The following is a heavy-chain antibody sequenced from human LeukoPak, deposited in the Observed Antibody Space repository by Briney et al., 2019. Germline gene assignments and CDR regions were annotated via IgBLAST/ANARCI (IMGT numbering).Heavy chain of an antibody. Sequence: GESLKISCKGSGYSFTNYWIGWVRQMPGKGLEWMGIIYPGDSDTRYSPSFQGQVTISADKSISTAYLQWSSLKASDTAMYYCARGYCSGGSCYPAFDYWGQGTLVTVSS. V-gene: IGHV5-51*01. J-gene: IGHJ4*02. CDR1: GYSFTNYW. D-gene: IGHD2-15*01. CDR2: IYPGDSDT. CDR3: ARGYCSGGSCYPAFDY.